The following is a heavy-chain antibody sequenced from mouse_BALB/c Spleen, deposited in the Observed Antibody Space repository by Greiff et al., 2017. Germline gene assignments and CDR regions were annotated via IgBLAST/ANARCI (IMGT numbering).Heavy chain of an antibody. CDR1: GDSITSGY. CDR2: ISYSGST. CDR3: ARWGGSSPYFDY. V-gene: IGHV3-8*02. J-gene: IGHJ2*01. Sequence: EVKLVESGPSLVKPSQTLSLTCSVTGDSITSGYWNWIRKFPGNKLEYMGYISYSGSTYYNPSLKSRISITRDTSKNQYYLQLNSVTTEDTATYYCARWGGSSPYFDYWGQGTTLTVSS. D-gene: IGHD1-1*01.